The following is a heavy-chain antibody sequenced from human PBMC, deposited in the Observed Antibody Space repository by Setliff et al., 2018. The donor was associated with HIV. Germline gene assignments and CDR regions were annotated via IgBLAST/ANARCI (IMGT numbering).Heavy chain of an antibody. V-gene: IGHV3-23*03. J-gene: IGHJ3*02. CDR1: GFTFGDYA. CDR2: IYTDDSNT. D-gene: IGHD3-3*01. CDR3: ARAAAYFNFWTGYHPHAFDI. Sequence: GGSLRLSCTASGFTFGDYAMSWVRQVPGKGLEWVSIIYTDDSNTYYAESVKGRFTISRDNSKNTLYLQMNSLRAEDTAVYYCARAAAYFNFWTGYHPHAFDIWGQGTMVTVSS.